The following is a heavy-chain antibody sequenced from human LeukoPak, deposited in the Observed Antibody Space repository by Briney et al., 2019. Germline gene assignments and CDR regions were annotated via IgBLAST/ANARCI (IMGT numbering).Heavy chain of an antibody. CDR1: GFTFSSYE. Sequence: PGGSLRLSCAAFGFTFSSYEMNGVRQAPGKGLEWVSAISGSGGSTYYADSVKGRFTIPRDNSKKTPYLQMTSLRARDTAVYYLAKELGLRSDNWGQRTLGTVSS. D-gene: IGHD7-27*01. CDR3: AKELGLRSDN. V-gene: IGHV3-23*01. CDR2: ISGSGGST. J-gene: IGHJ4*02.